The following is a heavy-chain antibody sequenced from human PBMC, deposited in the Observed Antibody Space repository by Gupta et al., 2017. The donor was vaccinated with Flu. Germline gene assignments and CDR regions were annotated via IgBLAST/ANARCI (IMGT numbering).Heavy chain of an antibody. CDR1: GFTFSSYG. D-gene: IGHD3-3*01. J-gene: IGHJ6*02. CDR2: IWYDGSNK. CDR3: ARGRFLENYYYYGMDV. V-gene: IGHV3-33*01. Sequence: QVQLVESGGGVVQPGRSLRLSCAASGFTFSSYGMHWVRQAPGKGLEWVAVIWYDGSNKYYADSVKGRFTISRDNSKNTLYLQMNSLRAEDTAVYYCARGRFLENYYYYGMDVWGQGTTVTVSS.